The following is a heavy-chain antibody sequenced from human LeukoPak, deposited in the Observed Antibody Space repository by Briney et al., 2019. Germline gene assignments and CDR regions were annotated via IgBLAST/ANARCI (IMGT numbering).Heavy chain of an antibody. J-gene: IGHJ6*03. CDR3: ARDPEHYCSGGSCYSHYYYMDV. CDR1: GFTFSSYW. D-gene: IGHD2-15*01. Sequence: GGSLRLSCAASGFTFSSYWMHWVRQAPGKGLVWVSRINSDGSSTSYADSVKGRFTISRDNAKNTLYLQMNSLRAEDTAVYYCARDPEHYCSGGSCYSHYYYMDVWGKGTTVTISS. V-gene: IGHV3-74*01. CDR2: INSDGSST.